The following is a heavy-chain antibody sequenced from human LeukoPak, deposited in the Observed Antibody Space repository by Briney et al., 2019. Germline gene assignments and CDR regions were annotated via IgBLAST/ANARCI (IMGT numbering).Heavy chain of an antibody. Sequence: GASVKVSCKAFGYTFNRYGFSWVRQAPGQGLEWMGWISTYNGNTIHAKKFQGRVTMTTDTSTTTAYLELRSLRSDDTAVYYCARDPLNRSGWLGWGPKPQNNDNGLDVWGQGTTVTVSS. CDR1: GYTFNRYG. CDR2: ISTYNGNT. CDR3: ARDPLNRSGWLGWGPKPQNNDNGLDV. D-gene: IGHD6-19*01. V-gene: IGHV1-18*01. J-gene: IGHJ6*02.